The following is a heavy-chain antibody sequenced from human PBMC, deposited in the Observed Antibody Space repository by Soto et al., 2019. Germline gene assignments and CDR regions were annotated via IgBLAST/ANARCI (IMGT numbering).Heavy chain of an antibody. Sequence: SETLSLTCNVSGGSISTSRSYWAWIRQPPGKGLEWLANIFYSGSTYYNPSLASRVTVSVNTSKNEFSLKLRSVTAADTAVYYCARQPTTGDTDLWFDPWGQGTLVTVSS. CDR2: IFYSGST. D-gene: IGHD2-21*01. CDR3: ARQPTTGDTDLWFDP. J-gene: IGHJ5*02. V-gene: IGHV4-39*01. CDR1: GGSISTSRSY.